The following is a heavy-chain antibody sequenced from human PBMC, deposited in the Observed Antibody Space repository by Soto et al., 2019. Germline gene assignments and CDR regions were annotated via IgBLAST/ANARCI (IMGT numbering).Heavy chain of an antibody. CDR2: IISKTDDATT. J-gene: IGHJ4*02. CDR1: GFSLSNAW. CDR3: TRVVVAAGEH. Sequence: GESMRLSCVASGFSLSNAWMSWVRQAPGKGLEWDGRIISKTDDATTDYAAPEKGRFTISRHDSTNPLYLQMNSLTPPDTAVYYCTRVVVAAGEHWGRGTLGTVSS. V-gene: IGHV3-15*01. D-gene: IGHD6-13*01.